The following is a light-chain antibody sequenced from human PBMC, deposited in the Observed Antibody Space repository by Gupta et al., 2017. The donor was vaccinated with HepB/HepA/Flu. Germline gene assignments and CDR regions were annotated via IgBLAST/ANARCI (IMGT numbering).Light chain of an antibody. CDR2: LGS. CDR3: LQSVQTPRN. CDR1: QSLLHSNGYNY. Sequence: DIVMTQSPLSLSVTPGEPASISCRSSQSLLHSNGYNYLDWYLQKPGQSPRLLIYLGSSRASGVPDRFSGSGSGTDFTLKIIRVEAEDVGVYYCLQSVQTPRNFGPWTKVDIK. J-gene: IGKJ3*01. V-gene: IGKV2-28*01.